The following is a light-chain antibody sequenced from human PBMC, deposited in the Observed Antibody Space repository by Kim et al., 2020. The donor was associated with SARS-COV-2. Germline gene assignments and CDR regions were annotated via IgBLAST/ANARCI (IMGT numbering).Light chain of an antibody. CDR2: DAS. CDR1: HGINSN. CDR3: QQYSTWPPLT. V-gene: IGKV3-15*01. J-gene: IGKJ4*01. Sequence: VSPGETATLSCRASHGINSNLAWYQVKPGQPPRVVIYDASTRATGVPARFSGGGSGTDFTLTISSLQSEDVGIYQCQQYSTWPPLTFGGGTKVDIK.